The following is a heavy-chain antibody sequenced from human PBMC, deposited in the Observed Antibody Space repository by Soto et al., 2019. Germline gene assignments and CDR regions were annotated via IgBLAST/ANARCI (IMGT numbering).Heavy chain of an antibody. CDR2: INPNSGNT. V-gene: IGHV1-8*01. CDR1: GDTFTTYH. D-gene: IGHD3-10*01. CDR3: ARGRASGCYYLLDY. Sequence: ASVKVSCKASGDTFTTYHINWVRQATGHGLEWLGWINPNSGNTGSAQRFQGRVTMTRDTAIRTAYMVVGSPRSDDKAVYYCARGRASGCYYLLDYWGQGTLVTVSS. J-gene: IGHJ4*02.